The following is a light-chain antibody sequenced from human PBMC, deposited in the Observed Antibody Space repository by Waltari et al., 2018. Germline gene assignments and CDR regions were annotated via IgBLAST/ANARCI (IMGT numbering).Light chain of an antibody. CDR3: QAWDSSVV. V-gene: IGLV3-1*01. Sequence: SYELTQPPSVSVSPGQTASITCSGDKLGDKYACCYQQRQGQSPVLVIYQDSKRPSGIPDRFSGSNSGNTATLTISGTQAMDEADYYCQAWDSSVVFGGGTKLTVL. CDR1: KLGDKY. J-gene: IGLJ2*01. CDR2: QDS.